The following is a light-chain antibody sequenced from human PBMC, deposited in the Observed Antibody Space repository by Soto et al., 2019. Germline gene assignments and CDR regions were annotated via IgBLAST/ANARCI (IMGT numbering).Light chain of an antibody. V-gene: IGKV3-15*01. CDR3: QQYYTWPLT. CDR2: GAS. J-gene: IGKJ5*01. Sequence: DIVIAQSPATLSVSPGERATPSCRASQSVSSNLAWYQQKPGQAPRLLIYGASSRATGIPVRFSGSGSGTEFTLTISSLQSEDFAVYYCQQYYTWPLTFGQGTRLEIK. CDR1: QSVSSN.